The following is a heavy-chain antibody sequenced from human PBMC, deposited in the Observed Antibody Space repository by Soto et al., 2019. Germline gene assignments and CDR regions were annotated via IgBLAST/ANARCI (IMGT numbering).Heavy chain of an antibody. D-gene: IGHD2-2*02. Sequence: QVQLVQSGAEMKKPGSSVKVSCKASGGTFSSYTISWVRQAPGQGLEWMGRIIPILGIANYAQKFQGRVTITADKPTSTAYMELSRLRSEDTAVYYCAMEYCSSTSCYRDYWGQGTLVTVSS. J-gene: IGHJ4*02. V-gene: IGHV1-69*02. CDR3: AMEYCSSTSCYRDY. CDR1: GGTFSSYT. CDR2: IIPILGIA.